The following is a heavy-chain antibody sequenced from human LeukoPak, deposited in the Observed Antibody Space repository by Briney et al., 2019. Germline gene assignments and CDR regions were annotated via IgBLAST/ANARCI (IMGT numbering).Heavy chain of an antibody. CDR1: GYTFTGYY. D-gene: IGHD3-22*01. CDR3: ARDAAELYYYDSSGYYWGY. CDR2: INPHSGGT. J-gene: IGHJ4*02. Sequence: ASVKVSCKASGYTFTGYYMHWVRQAPGQGLEWMGWINPHSGGTNYAQKLQGRVTMTTDTSTSTAYMELRSLRSDDTAVYYCARDAAELYYYDSSGYYWGYWGQGTLVTVSS. V-gene: IGHV1-2*02.